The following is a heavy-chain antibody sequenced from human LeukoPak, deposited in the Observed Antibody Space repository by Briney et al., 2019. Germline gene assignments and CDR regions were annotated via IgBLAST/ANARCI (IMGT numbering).Heavy chain of an antibody. CDR1: GFTFRSFG. CDR3: AREGAKYCSGSSCYSGWFDP. V-gene: IGHV3-30*03. CDR2: ASYDGTNN. J-gene: IGHJ5*02. D-gene: IGHD2-15*01. Sequence: GRSLRLSCAASGFTFRSFGMHWVRQAPGKGLEWVAVASYDGTNNYYADSVKGRFTISRDNAKNTLYLQMNSLRAEDTAVYYCAREGAKYCSGSSCYSGWFDPWGQGTLVTVSS.